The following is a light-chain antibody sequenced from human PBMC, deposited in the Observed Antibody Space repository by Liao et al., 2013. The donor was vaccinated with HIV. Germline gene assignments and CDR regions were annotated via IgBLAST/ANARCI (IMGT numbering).Light chain of an antibody. Sequence: SYELTQPPSVSVAPGKTARITCGGNNIGSKSVHWYQQKPGQAPVLVIYYDSDRPSGIHERFSGSNSGNTATLTIRGTQAVDEADYFCEAWDSSTANYVFGTGTKVTVL. J-gene: IGLJ1*01. V-gene: IGLV3-21*01. CDR1: NIGSKS. CDR3: EAWDSSTANYV. CDR2: YDS.